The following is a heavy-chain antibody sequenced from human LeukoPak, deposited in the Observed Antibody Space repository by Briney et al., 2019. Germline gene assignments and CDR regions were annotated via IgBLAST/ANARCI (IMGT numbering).Heavy chain of an antibody. Sequence: ASVKVSCKASGYTFTGYCMHWVRQAPGQGLEWMGWINPTSGGTNYAQKFQGRVTMTRVTSISTAYMELSRLRSDDTAVYYCARGFPGYSRGRNSFDPWGQGTLVTVSS. CDR1: GYTFTGYC. CDR2: INPTSGGT. D-gene: IGHD3-22*01. J-gene: IGHJ5*02. V-gene: IGHV1-2*02. CDR3: ARGFPGYSRGRNSFDP.